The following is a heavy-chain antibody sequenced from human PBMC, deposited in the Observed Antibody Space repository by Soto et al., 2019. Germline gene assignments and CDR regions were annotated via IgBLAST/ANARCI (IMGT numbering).Heavy chain of an antibody. CDR1: GGSFSGYY. CDR2: INHSGST. D-gene: IGHD3-9*01. Sequence: SSETLSLTCAVYGGSFSGYYWSWIRQPPGKGLEWIGEINHSGSTNYNPSLKSRATISVDTSKNQFSLKLSSVTAADTAVYYCARALSPGYYKIDYWGQGTLVTVSS. J-gene: IGHJ4*02. CDR3: ARALSPGYYKIDY. V-gene: IGHV4-34*01.